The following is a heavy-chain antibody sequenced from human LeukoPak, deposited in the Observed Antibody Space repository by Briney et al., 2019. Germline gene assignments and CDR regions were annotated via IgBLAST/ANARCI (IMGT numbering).Heavy chain of an antibody. Sequence: GGSLRLSCAVSGFTFDDYAMHWVRQAPGKGLEWVSLISGDGATTYYADSVKGRFTISRDNAKNSLYLQMNSLRAEDTAVYYCARFLWPGGNWFDPWGQGTLVTVSS. J-gene: IGHJ5*02. CDR1: GFTFDDYA. CDR2: ISGDGATT. D-gene: IGHD2/OR15-2a*01. V-gene: IGHV3-43*02. CDR3: ARFLWPGGNWFDP.